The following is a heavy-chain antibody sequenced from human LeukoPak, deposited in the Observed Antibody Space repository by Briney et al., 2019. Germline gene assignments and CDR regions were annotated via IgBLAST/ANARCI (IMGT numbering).Heavy chain of an antibody. V-gene: IGHV1-69*05. CDR2: IIPIFGTA. CDR1: GGTFSSYA. J-gene: IGHJ4*02. D-gene: IGHD3-16*01. CDR3: ARFGLPKGFDY. Sequence: ASVKVSCKASGGTFSSYAISWVRQAPRQGLEWMGGIIPIFGTANYAQKLQGRVTMTTDTSTSTAYMELRSLRSDDTAVYYCARFGLPKGFDYWGQGTLVTVSS.